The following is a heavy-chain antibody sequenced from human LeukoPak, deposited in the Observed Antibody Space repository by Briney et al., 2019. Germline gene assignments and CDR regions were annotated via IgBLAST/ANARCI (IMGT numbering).Heavy chain of an antibody. D-gene: IGHD2-2*01. CDR1: GFTFSSYE. J-gene: IGHJ5*02. CDR2: ISSSGSTI. CDR3: ARAYCSSTSCFDSWFDP. Sequence: TGGSLRLSCAASGFTFSSYEMNWVRQAPGKGLEWVSYISSSGSTIYYADSVKGRFTISRDNAKNSLYLQMNSLRAEDTAVYYCARAYCSSTSCFDSWFDPWGQGTLVTASS. V-gene: IGHV3-48*03.